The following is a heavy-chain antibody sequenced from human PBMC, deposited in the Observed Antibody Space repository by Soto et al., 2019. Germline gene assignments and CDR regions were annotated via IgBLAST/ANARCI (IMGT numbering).Heavy chain of an antibody. CDR2: IKSKTDGGTT. V-gene: IGHV3-15*01. CDR1: GFTFSNAW. Sequence: PGGSLRLSCAASGFTFSNAWMSWVRQAPGKGLEWVGHIKSKTDGGTTDYAAPVKGRFTISRDDSKNTLYLQMNSLKTEDTAVYYCTTEVLRFLEWLPYWGQGTLVTVSS. CDR3: TTEVLRFLEWLPY. J-gene: IGHJ4*02. D-gene: IGHD3-3*01.